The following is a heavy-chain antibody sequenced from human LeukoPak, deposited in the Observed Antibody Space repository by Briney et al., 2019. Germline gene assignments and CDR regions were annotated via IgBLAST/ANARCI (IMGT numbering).Heavy chain of an antibody. CDR1: GFTFSDYY. CDR2: ISSSGSYT. CDR3: ARAVGIVGATRIFDY. D-gene: IGHD1-26*01. J-gene: IGHJ4*02. V-gene: IGHV3-11*05. Sequence: GGSLRLSCAASGFTFSDYYMSWIRQAPGKGLQWVSYISSSGSYTNYADSMKGRFTISRDNAKNSLYLQMNSLRAEDTAVYYCARAVGIVGATRIFDYWGQGTLVTVSS.